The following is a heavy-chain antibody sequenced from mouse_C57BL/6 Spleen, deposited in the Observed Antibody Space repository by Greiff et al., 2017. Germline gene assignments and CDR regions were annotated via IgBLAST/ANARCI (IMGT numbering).Heavy chain of an antibody. V-gene: IGHV5-16*01. CDR2: INYDGSST. Sequence: EVQLVESEGGLVQPGSSMKLSCTASGFTFSDYYMAWVRQVPEKGLEWVANINYDGSSTYYLDSLKSRFIISRDNAKNILYLQMSSLKSEDTATYYCARLDSSGSAWFAYWGQGTLVTVSA. J-gene: IGHJ3*01. D-gene: IGHD3-2*02. CDR3: ARLDSSGSAWFAY. CDR1: GFTFSDYY.